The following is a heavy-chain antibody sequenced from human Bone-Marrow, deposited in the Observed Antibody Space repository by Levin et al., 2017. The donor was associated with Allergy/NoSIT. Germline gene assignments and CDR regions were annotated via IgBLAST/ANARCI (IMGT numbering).Heavy chain of an antibody. Sequence: PGGSLRLSCTASGFTFGDYAMSWVRQAPGKGLEWVGFIRSKAYGGTTEYAASVKGRFTISRDDSKSIAYLQMNSLKTEDTAVYYCTRDKDIWGSSVFDYWGQGTLVTVSS. CDR3: TRDKDIWGSSVFDY. CDR2: IRSKAYGGTT. J-gene: IGHJ4*02. CDR1: GFTFGDYA. D-gene: IGHD3-16*01. V-gene: IGHV3-49*04.